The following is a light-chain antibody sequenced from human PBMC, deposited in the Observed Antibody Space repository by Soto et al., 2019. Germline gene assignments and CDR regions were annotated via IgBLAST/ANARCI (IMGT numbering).Light chain of an antibody. J-gene: IGKJ1*01. CDR2: AAS. V-gene: IGKV1-8*01. CDR3: QQSYSYPRT. CDR1: QGISSY. Sequence: AIRMTQSPSSLSASTGDRVTITCRASQGISSYLAWYQQKPGKAPKLLIYAASTLQSGVPSRFSGSGSGTDFTLTISCLPSEDFATYYCQQSYSYPRTFGQGTTVEIK.